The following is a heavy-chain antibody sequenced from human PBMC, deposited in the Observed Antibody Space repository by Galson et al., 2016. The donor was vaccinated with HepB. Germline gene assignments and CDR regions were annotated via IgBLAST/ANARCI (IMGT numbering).Heavy chain of an antibody. D-gene: IGHD6-13*01. CDR1: LDTISITGYF. CDR3: ARYGSWTGFDY. J-gene: IGHJ4*02. CDR2: ISHSGSV. V-gene: IGHV4-31*03. Sequence: TLSLTCTVSLDTISITGYFWSWIRQLPGGGLEWTGYISHSGSVYLNPSLKSRSVISVDTSKNQFSLDVRSVTAADTAVYFCARYGSWTGFDYWGRGTLVTVSS.